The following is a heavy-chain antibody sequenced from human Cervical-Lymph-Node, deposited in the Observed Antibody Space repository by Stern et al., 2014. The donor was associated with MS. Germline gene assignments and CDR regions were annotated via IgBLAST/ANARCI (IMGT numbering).Heavy chain of an antibody. Sequence: VQLVESGGGVVQPGRSLRLSCSPSGFAFSTYGMHWVRQAPGKGLGWLALRSFDGAKSYYADSVKGRFTISRDNPKNTLYLQMKSLRGEDTAVYYCARGSDWYPLDYWGQGTLVTVSS. CDR3: ARGSDWYPLDY. CDR1: GFAFSTYG. CDR2: RSFDGAKS. D-gene: IGHD6-19*01. J-gene: IGHJ4*02. V-gene: IGHV3-30*03.